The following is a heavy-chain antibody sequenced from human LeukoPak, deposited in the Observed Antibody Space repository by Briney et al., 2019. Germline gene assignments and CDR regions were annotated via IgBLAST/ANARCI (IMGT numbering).Heavy chain of an antibody. Sequence: GGSLRLSCAASGFTFSSYAMSWVRQAPGKGLEWVSAISGSGGSTYYADSVKGRFTISRDNSKNTLYLQMNSLRAEDTAVYYCAKDLDNVVVPAAGYDYWGRGTLVTVSS. CDR2: ISGSGGST. CDR3: AKDLDNVVVPAAGYDY. J-gene: IGHJ4*02. V-gene: IGHV3-23*01. D-gene: IGHD2-2*01. CDR1: GFTFSSYA.